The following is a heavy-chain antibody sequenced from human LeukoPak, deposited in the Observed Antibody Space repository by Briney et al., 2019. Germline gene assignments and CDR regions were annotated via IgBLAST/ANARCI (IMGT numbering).Heavy chain of an antibody. CDR2: INTNTGNP. CDR1: GYTFTSYA. D-gene: IGHD3-9*01. V-gene: IGHV7-4-1*02. J-gene: IGHJ3*02. Sequence: PGGSLRLSCAASGYTFTSYAMNWVRQAPGQGLEWMGWINTNTGNPTYAQGFTGRFVFSLDTSVSTAYLQISSLKAEDTAVYYCARAVYDIYGDRDEAFDIWGQGTMVTVSS. CDR3: ARAVYDIYGDRDEAFDI.